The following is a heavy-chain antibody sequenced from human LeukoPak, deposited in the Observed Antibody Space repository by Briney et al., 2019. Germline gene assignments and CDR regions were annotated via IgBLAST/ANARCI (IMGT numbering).Heavy chain of an antibody. Sequence: GGSLRLSCAASGFTFSNYWMSWVRQAPGKGLEWVANIRQDGSEIYYVDSVKGRFTISRDNAKNSLFLQMNSLRAEDTAVYYCAKALSRSRSIAVAGYGCGFDYWGQGTLVTVSS. CDR2: IRQDGSEI. D-gene: IGHD6-19*01. CDR1: GFTFSNYW. CDR3: AKALSRSRSIAVAGYGCGFDY. J-gene: IGHJ4*02. V-gene: IGHV3-7*01.